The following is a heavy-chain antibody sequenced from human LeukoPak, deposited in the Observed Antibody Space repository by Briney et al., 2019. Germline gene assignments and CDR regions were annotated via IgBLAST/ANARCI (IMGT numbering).Heavy chain of an antibody. V-gene: IGHV4-59*01. CDR1: GGSISSYY. CDR3: ASEGRVEYFQH. J-gene: IGHJ1*01. Sequence: PSETLSLTCTVSGGSISSYYWSWIRQPPGKGLEWIGYIYYSGSTNYNPSLKSRVTISVDTSKNQFSLKLSSVTAADTAVYCCASEGRVEYFQHWGQGTLVTVSS. CDR2: IYYSGST.